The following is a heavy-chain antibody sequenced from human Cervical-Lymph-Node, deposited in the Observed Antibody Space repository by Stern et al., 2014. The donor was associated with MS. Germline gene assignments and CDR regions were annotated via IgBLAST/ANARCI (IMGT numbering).Heavy chain of an antibody. J-gene: IGHJ6*02. D-gene: IGHD4-17*01. Sequence: VQLVESGAEVKKPGSSVKVSCKASGYTFSRYAINWVRQAPGQGLEWIGGVIPIFGTANYAQNFQGRVTITADESTRTASMELSSLRSEDTAVYYCARVHDTYGFGMDVWGQGTTVTVSS. V-gene: IGHV1-69*01. CDR2: VIPIFGTA. CDR3: ARVHDTYGFGMDV. CDR1: GYTFSRYA.